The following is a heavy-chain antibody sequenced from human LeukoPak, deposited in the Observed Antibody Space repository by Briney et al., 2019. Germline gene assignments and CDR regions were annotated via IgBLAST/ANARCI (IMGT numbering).Heavy chain of an antibody. Sequence: SGTLSLTCTVSGGSISSYYWSWIRQPAGKGLEWIGRIYTSGSTNYNPSLKSRVTMSVDTSKNQFSLKLSSVTAADTAVYYCARDRIAAAGTVWFDPWGQGTLVTVSS. D-gene: IGHD6-13*01. CDR1: GGSISSYY. V-gene: IGHV4-4*07. J-gene: IGHJ5*02. CDR3: ARDRIAAAGTVWFDP. CDR2: IYTSGST.